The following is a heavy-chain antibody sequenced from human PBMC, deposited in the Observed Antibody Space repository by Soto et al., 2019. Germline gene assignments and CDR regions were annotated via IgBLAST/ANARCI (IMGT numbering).Heavy chain of an antibody. CDR2: IYTAGGT. J-gene: IGHJ5*02. D-gene: IGHD2-2*01. V-gene: IGHV3-53*02. CDR3: ARALPVAKGGFDP. CDR1: GFTVSNTY. Sequence: EVQLVETGGGLIQPGGSLRLSCAASGFTVSNTYMTWVRQPPGKGLECVSVIYTAGGTNYADSVKGRFIISRDNSKTTLYLQMNSLRAEDTAVYYCARALPVAKGGFDPWVQGTRVTVSS.